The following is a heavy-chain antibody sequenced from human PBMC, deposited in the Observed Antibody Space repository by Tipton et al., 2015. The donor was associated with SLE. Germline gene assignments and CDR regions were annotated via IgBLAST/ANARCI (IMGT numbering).Heavy chain of an antibody. D-gene: IGHD1-26*01. J-gene: IGHJ4*02. Sequence: GSLRLSCAASGFTFSSYWMSWVRQAPGKGLEWLANIKQDGSEKYYVDSVKGRFTISRDNAKNSLYLQMNSLRAEDTAVYYCARDGAWGYYDYFDYWGQGTLVTVSS. CDR3: ARDGAWGYYDYFDY. CDR1: GFTFSSYW. CDR2: IKQDGSEK. V-gene: IGHV3-7*03.